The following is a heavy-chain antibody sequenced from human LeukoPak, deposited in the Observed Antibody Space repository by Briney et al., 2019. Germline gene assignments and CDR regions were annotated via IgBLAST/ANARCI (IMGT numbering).Heavy chain of an antibody. V-gene: IGHV3-74*01. J-gene: IGHJ4*02. CDR3: AVYLSESEGY. D-gene: IGHD3-16*02. Sequence: GGSLRLSCAASGFTFSSYWMHWVRQAPGKGLVWVSRINSDGSTTTNADSVKGRFTISRDNAKNTLYLQMNSLRAEDTAVYYCAVYLSESEGYWGQGTLVTVSS. CDR1: GFTFSSYW. CDR2: INSDGSTT.